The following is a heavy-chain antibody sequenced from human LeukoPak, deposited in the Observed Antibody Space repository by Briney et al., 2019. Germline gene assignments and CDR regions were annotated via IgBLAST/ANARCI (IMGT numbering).Heavy chain of an antibody. CDR3: ARDLTHYYGSGNWFDP. CDR1: GFTFSSYW. CDR2: IKQDGSEK. V-gene: IGHV3-7*01. D-gene: IGHD3-10*01. J-gene: IGHJ5*02. Sequence: GGSLRLSCVVSGFTFSSYWMSWVRQAPGKGLEWVANIKQDGSEKYYVDSVKGRFTISRDNAKNSLYLQMNSLRAEDTAVYYCARDLTHYYGSGNWFDPWGQGTLVTVSS.